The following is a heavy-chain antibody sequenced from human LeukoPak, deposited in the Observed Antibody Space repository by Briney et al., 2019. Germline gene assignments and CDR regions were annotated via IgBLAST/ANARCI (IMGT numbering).Heavy chain of an antibody. CDR1: GYSISSGYY. CDR3: ARAYITMIVHGSMNHDAFDI. J-gene: IGHJ3*02. D-gene: IGHD3-22*01. V-gene: IGHV4-38-2*02. CDR2: IYHSGST. Sequence: SETLSLTCTVSGYSISSGYYWGWIRQPPGKGLEWIGSIYHSGSTYYNPSLKSRVTISVDTSKNQFSLKLSSVTAADTAVYYCARAYITMIVHGSMNHDAFDIWGQGTMVTVSS.